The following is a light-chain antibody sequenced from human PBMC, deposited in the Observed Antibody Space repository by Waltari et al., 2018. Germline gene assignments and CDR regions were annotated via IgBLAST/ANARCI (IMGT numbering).Light chain of an antibody. CDR3: ASWDGSLGGVI. CDR2: RNN. V-gene: IGLV1-47*01. J-gene: IGLJ2*01. Sequence: QSVLSQPPSASGTPGQRVTISCSGSNYNIGNNFVYWYHQLPGTAPKLHIYRNNQRPSGVPDRFFGATSGTSAALAISGRRSEDEADYYCASWDGSLGGVIFGGGTKLTVL. CDR1: NYNIGNNF.